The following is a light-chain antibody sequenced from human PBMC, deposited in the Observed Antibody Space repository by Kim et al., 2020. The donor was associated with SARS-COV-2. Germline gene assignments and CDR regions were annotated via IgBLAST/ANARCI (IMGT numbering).Light chain of an antibody. CDR2: KAS. CDR3: QQYKTYPWT. CDR1: QNINSW. V-gene: IGKV1-5*03. Sequence: DIQMTQSPSTLSAAVGDRVTITCRASQNINSWLAWYQQKPGKAAKLLIYKASSLESGVPSRFSGSGSGTEFTLTISSLQPDDFATYYSQQYKTYPWTFGQGTKVDIK. J-gene: IGKJ1*01.